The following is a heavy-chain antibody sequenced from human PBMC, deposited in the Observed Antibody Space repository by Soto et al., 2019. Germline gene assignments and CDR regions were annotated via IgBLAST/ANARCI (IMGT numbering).Heavy chain of an antibody. Sequence: GASVKVSCKASGGTFSSYAISWVRQAPGQGLEWMGGIIPIFGTANYAQKFQGRVTITADESTSTAYMELSSLRSEDTAVYYCARDLWENDFPYHYNWFDPWGQGTLVTVSS. CDR3: ARDLWENDFPYHYNWFDP. D-gene: IGHD3-3*01. V-gene: IGHV1-69*13. J-gene: IGHJ5*02. CDR2: IIPIFGTA. CDR1: GGTFSSYA.